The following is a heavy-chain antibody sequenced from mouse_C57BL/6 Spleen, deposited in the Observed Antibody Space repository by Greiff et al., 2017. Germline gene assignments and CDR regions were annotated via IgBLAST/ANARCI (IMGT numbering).Heavy chain of an antibody. CDR2: ISDGGSYT. CDR3: AGGLRREYAMDY. J-gene: IGHJ4*01. Sequence: DVKLVESGGGLVKPGGSLKLSCAASGFTFSSYAMSWVRQTQEKRLEWVATISDGGSYTYYPDNVKGRFTIARDNAKNNLYLQMSHLKSEDTAMYYFAGGLRREYAMDYWGQGTSVTVSS. CDR1: GFTFSSYA. V-gene: IGHV5-4*03. D-gene: IGHD2-4*01.